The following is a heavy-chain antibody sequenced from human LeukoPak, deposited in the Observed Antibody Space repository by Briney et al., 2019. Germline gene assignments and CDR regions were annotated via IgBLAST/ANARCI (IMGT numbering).Heavy chain of an antibody. CDR1: GFTFSRYG. CDR2: INRDGSST. D-gene: IGHD2-15*01. Sequence: GGCLRLSCAASGFTFSRYGMHCVRQTPGKWLVWVSRINRDGSSTRHADSVKGRFTISRDNAKNTLDMQMSSLRAEDTAVYYCARVDCSGGSCYFDYWGQGTLVTVSS. CDR3: ARVDCSGGSCYFDY. J-gene: IGHJ4*02. V-gene: IGHV3-74*01.